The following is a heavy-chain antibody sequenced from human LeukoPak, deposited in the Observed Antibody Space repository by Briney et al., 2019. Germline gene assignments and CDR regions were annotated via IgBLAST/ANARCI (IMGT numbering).Heavy chain of an antibody. V-gene: IGHV4-38-2*02. CDR2: IYHSGST. J-gene: IGHJ5*02. CDR3: AGYARAFDP. CDR1: GYSISSGYY. D-gene: IGHD5-12*01. Sequence: PSETLSLTCTVSGYSISSGYYWGWIRQPPGKGLEGIGSIYHSGSTNYNPSLKSRVTISVDTSKNQFSLKLSSVTAADTAVYYCAGYARAFDPWGQGTLVTVSS.